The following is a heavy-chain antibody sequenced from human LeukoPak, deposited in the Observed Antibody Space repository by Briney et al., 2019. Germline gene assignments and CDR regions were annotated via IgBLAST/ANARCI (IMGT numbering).Heavy chain of an antibody. CDR3: ARGGSIFAY. D-gene: IGHD3-9*01. CDR2: INLNGSEI. J-gene: IGHJ1*01. CDR1: GFTFSSYA. V-gene: IGHV3-7*01. Sequence: GGSLRLSCAASGFTFSSYAMSWVRQAPGKGLEWVANINLNGSEIAYVDSVKGRFTISRDNAKNSLNLQMNSLRAEDTALYYCARGGSIFAYWGQGALVTVSS.